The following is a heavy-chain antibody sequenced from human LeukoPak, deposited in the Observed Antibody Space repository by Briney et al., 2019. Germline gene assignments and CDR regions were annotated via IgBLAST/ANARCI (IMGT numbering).Heavy chain of an antibody. D-gene: IGHD2-21*02. CDR1: GGSISSSSYY. V-gene: IGHV4-39*01. J-gene: IGHJ4*02. CDR3: ARRAFVVVTASGYFDY. CDR2: IYYSGST. Sequence: SETLSLTCTVSGGSISSSSYYWGWIRQPPGKGLEWIGRIYYSGSTYYNPSLKSRVTISVDTSKNQVSLKLSSVTAADTAVYYCARRAFVVVTASGYFDYWGQGTLVTVSS.